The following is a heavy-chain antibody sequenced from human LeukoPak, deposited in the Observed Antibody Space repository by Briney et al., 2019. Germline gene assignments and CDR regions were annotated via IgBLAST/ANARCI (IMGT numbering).Heavy chain of an antibody. CDR1: GFTFSSYA. CDR2: IKQDGSEK. Sequence: GGSLRLSCAASGFTFSSYAMHWVRQAPGKGLEWVANIKQDGSEKYYVDSVKGRFTISRDNAKNSLYLQMNSLRAEDTAVYYCARDSAYYDFWSGYYSHFDYWGQGTLVTVSS. D-gene: IGHD3-3*01. CDR3: ARDSAYYDFWSGYYSHFDY. V-gene: IGHV3-7*01. J-gene: IGHJ4*02.